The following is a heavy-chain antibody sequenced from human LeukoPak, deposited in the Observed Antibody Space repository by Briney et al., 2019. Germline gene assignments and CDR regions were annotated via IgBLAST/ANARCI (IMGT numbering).Heavy chain of an antibody. CDR1: GFTFSSYA. CDR2: ISGSGGST. CDR3: AKMNGGSGWRYKDY. D-gene: IGHD6-19*01. J-gene: IGHJ4*02. Sequence: PGGSLRLSCAASGFTFSSYAMSWVRQAPGKGLEWVSAISGSGGSTYYADSVKGRFTISRDNSKNTLYLQMNSLRAEDTAVYYCAKMNGGSGWRYKDYWGRETLVTVSS. V-gene: IGHV3-23*01.